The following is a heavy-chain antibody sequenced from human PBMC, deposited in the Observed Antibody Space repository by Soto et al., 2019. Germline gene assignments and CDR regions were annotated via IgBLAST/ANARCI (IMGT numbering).Heavy chain of an antibody. D-gene: IGHD1-1*01. CDR2: IKQDGSGK. J-gene: IGHJ4*02. CDR1: GFTFSSYW. Sequence: GGSLRLSCAASGFTFSSYWMSWVRQAPGKGLEWVANIKQDGSGKYYVDSVKGRFTISRDNAKNSLYLQMNSLRAEDTAVYYCARDDGENWNYFDYWGQGTLVTVSS. CDR3: ARDDGENWNYFDY. V-gene: IGHV3-7*01.